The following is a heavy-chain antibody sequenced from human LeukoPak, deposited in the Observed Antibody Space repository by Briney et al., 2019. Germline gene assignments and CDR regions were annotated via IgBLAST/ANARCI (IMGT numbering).Heavy chain of an antibody. CDR3: ARACTVTTCCWFGP. V-gene: IGHV4-30-2*01. CDR1: GGSISSGGYS. D-gene: IGHD4-17*01. Sequence: PSETLSLTCAVSGGSISSGGYSWSWIRQPPGKGLEWIGYIYHSGSTYYNPSLKSRVTISVDRSKNQFSLNLRSVTAADTAVYYCARACTVTTCCWFGPWGQGTLVTVSS. J-gene: IGHJ5*02. CDR2: IYHSGST.